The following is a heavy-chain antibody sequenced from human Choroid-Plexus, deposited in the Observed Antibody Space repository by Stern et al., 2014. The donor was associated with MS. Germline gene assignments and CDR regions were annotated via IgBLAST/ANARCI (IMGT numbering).Heavy chain of an antibody. CDR2: IYLDDAK. J-gene: IGHJ4*02. CDR1: GFSLSTNGVA. D-gene: IGHD1-26*01. V-gene: IGHV2-5*02. Sequence: QITLKESGPPLVQPSRTLTLACTFSGFSLSTNGVAVGWIRQPPGKALEWLALIYLDDAKRYSPALKSRLSITKDASKNQVVLTMTNMDPVDTATYRCAHASMLTVGGIALGGYHFDSWGQGTLVTVSS. CDR3: AHASMLTVGGIALGGYHFDS.